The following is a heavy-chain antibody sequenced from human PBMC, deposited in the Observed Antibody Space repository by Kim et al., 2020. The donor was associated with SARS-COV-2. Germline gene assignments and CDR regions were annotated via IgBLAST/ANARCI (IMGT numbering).Heavy chain of an antibody. CDR3: ARGRRYLTSWFEF. D-gene: IGHD3-9*01. CDR2: IGSDGIAL. V-gene: IGHV3-11*01. CDR1: GFSFGDYF. Sequence: GGSLRLSCVASGFSFGDYFMAWIRQTPGKGLEWLSSIGSDGIALYYAESVRGRFTISRDNAKNALYLQIDSLRVEDTAIFYCARGRRYLTSWFEFWGRGTLVIVSS. J-gene: IGHJ5*01.